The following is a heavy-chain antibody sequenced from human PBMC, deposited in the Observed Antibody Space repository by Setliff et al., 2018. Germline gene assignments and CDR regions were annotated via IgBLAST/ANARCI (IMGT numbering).Heavy chain of an antibody. V-gene: IGHV3-53*01. CDR2: IYSGDSGGST. J-gene: IGHJ3*01. D-gene: IGHD2-15*01. CDR3: ARYCSSGSCYYDAFDV. Sequence: AGGSLRLSCAASGFSVSSNYMSWVRQAPGKGLERVSVIYSGDSGGSTYYADSVKGRFTISRDNSMNTLYLQMHGLRAEDTAVYYCARYCSSGSCYYDAFDVWGQGTMVTVSS. CDR1: GFSVSSNY.